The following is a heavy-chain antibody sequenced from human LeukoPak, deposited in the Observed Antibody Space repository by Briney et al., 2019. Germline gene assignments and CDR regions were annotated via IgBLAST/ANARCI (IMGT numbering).Heavy chain of an antibody. CDR3: AKSYNGYESKPDY. D-gene: IGHD5-12*01. J-gene: IGHJ4*02. CDR1: GFTFSSYA. Sequence: GGSLRLSCAASGFTFSSYAMHWVRQAPGKGLEWVAVISYDGSSKYYADSVKGRFTISRDNSKITLYLQMNSLRAEDTAVYYCAKSYNGYESKPDYWGQGTLVTVSS. V-gene: IGHV3-30-3*02. CDR2: ISYDGSSK.